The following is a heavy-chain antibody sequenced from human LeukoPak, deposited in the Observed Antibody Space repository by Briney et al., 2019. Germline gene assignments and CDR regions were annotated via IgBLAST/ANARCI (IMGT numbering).Heavy chain of an antibody. J-gene: IGHJ4*02. CDR3: ARDVQTNYYDSSGYHDY. Sequence: GASVKVSCKASGYTFTCYYMHWVRQAPGQGLEWMGRINPNSGGTNYAQKFQGRVTMTRDTSISTAYMELSRLRSDDTAVYYCARDVQTNYYDSSGYHDYWGQGTLVTVSS. CDR1: GYTFTCYY. V-gene: IGHV1-2*06. CDR2: INPNSGGT. D-gene: IGHD3-22*01.